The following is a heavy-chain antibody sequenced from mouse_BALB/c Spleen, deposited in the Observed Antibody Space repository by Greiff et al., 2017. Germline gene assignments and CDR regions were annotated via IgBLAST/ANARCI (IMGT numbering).Heavy chain of an antibody. D-gene: IGHD2-1*01. Sequence: VKLQESGPGLVAPSQSLSITCTVSGFSLTDYGVSWIRQPPGKGLEWLGVIWGGGSTYYNSALKSRLSISKDNSKSQVFLKMNSLQTDDTAMYYCAKQREYGNYAMDYWGQGTSVTVSS. J-gene: IGHJ4*01. CDR3: AKQREYGNYAMDY. CDR2: IWGGGST. CDR1: GFSLTDYG. V-gene: IGHV2-6-5*01.